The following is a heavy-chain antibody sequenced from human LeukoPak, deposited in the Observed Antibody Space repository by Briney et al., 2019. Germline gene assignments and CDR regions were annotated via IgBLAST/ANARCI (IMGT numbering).Heavy chain of an antibody. D-gene: IGHD4-23*01. CDR2: FDPEDGET. CDR1: GYTLTELS. Sequence: ASVKVSCKVSGYTLTELSMHWVRQAPGKGLEWMGGFDPEDGETIYAQKFQGRVTMTEDTSTDTAYMELSSLRSEDTAVYYCATDSGATVVTSPFDYWGQGTLVTVSS. CDR3: ATDSGATVVTSPFDY. J-gene: IGHJ4*02. V-gene: IGHV1-24*01.